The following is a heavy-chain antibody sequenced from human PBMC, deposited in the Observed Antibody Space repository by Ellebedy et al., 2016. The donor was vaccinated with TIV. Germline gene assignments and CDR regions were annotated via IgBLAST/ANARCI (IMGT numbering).Heavy chain of an antibody. V-gene: IGHV3-30-3*01. CDR3: ARDLAGSSDYYGPFDT. Sequence: GGSLRLXCAASGFTFSDYAFHWVRQAPGKGLEWVAVISFDGSTNYFADSVKGRFTLSRDDSKNTLFLQMNSLRAEDTAVYYCARDLAGSSDYYGPFDTWGRGTLVIVSS. J-gene: IGHJ4*02. CDR1: GFTFSDYA. D-gene: IGHD3-22*01. CDR2: ISFDGSTN.